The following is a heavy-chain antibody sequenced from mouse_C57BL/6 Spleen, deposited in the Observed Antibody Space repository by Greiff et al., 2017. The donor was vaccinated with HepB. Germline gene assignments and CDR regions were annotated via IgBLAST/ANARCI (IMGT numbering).Heavy chain of an antibody. Sequence: EVKVEESGEGLVKPGGSLKLSCAASGFTFSSYAMSWVRQTPEKRLEWVAYISSGGDYIYYADTVKGRFTISRDNARNTLYLQMSSLKSEDTAMYYCTTIYSTGYFDVWGTGTTVTVSS. CDR2: ISSGGDYI. J-gene: IGHJ1*03. CDR1: GFTFSSYA. CDR3: TTIYSTGYFDV. V-gene: IGHV5-9-1*02. D-gene: IGHD1-1*01.